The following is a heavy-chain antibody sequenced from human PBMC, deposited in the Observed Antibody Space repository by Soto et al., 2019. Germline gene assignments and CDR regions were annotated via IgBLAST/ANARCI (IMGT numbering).Heavy chain of an antibody. D-gene: IGHD6-19*01. CDR2: LDHSGSP. CDR1: GGSFSGYY. J-gene: IGHJ5*02. CDR3: ARAYSSGWYWFDP. Sequence: QEQLQQWGAGLLKPSETLSLTCAVYGGSFSGYYWSWIRQTPGKGLEWFGELDHSGSPKYNPSLKSQVTMSIDTSKSQFSLRLNSVPAADTAVYFGARAYSSGWYWFDPWGQGTLVTVSS. V-gene: IGHV4-34*01.